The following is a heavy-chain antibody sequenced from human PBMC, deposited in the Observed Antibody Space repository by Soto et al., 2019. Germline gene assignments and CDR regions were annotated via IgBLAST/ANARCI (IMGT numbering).Heavy chain of an antibody. J-gene: IGHJ5*02. CDR3: VKGNWAYSYNNWFDP. CDR2: ISNDGRST. D-gene: IGHD5-18*01. CDR1: GFTFRNYA. V-gene: IGHV3-64D*06. Sequence: GGSLRLSCSASGFTFRNYAMHWVRQTPGKGLDQISAISNDGRSTYYAVSVKGRFTISRDNSKNTLYLQMSSLRTEDTAVYYCVKGNWAYSYNNWFDPWGQGTLVTVSS.